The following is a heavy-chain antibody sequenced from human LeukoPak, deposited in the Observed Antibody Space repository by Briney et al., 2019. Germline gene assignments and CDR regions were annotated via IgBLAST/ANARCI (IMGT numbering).Heavy chain of an antibody. Sequence: GPSVKVSCKASGYTFTSYGISWVRQAPGQGLEWMGWISAYNGNTNYAQKLQGRVTMTTDTSTSTAYMELRSLRSDDTAVYYCAKDHYYDSSNYYYGRPNLFDYWGQGTLVTVSS. CDR3: AKDHYYDSSNYYYGRPNLFDY. V-gene: IGHV1-18*01. CDR2: ISAYNGNT. CDR1: GYTFTSYG. D-gene: IGHD3-22*01. J-gene: IGHJ4*02.